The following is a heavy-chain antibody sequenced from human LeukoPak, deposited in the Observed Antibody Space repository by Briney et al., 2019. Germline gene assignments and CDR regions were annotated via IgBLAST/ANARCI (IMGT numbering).Heavy chain of an antibody. CDR1: GGSFRGYY. CDR2: NNHSGST. J-gene: IGHJ3*02. V-gene: IGHV4-34*01. Sequence: PSETLSLTCAVYGGSFRGYYWSWIRQPPGKGLEWIGENNHSGSTNHNPSLKSRVTISVDTSKNQFSLKLNSVTAADTAVYYCARAAAPRGAFDIWGQGTMVTVSS. CDR3: ARAAAPRGAFDI. D-gene: IGHD6-25*01.